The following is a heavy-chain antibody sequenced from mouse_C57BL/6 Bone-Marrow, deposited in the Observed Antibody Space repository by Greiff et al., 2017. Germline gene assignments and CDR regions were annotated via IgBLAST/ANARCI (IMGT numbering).Heavy chain of an antibody. J-gene: IGHJ4*01. CDR3: ARWFKDAMDY. D-gene: IGHD1-1*02. CDR1: GYSFTSYG. V-gene: IGHV1-55*01. CDR2: IYPGSGSA. Sequence: QVQLKEPGAELVKPGASVKMSCKASGYSFTSYGITWVQQRPGQGLGWIGDIYPGSGSANYNEQVKSKATLTVDTSSSTAFMQCGSLTSEDSAVDYSARWFKDAMDYWGQGTSVTVSS.